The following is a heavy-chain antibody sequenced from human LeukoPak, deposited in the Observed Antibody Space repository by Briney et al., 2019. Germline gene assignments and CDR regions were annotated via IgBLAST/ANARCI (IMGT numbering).Heavy chain of an antibody. CDR1: GYTFTSYD. Sequence: GASVKVSCKASGYTFTSYDINWVRQATGQGLEWMGWMNPNSGNTGYAQKFRGRVTMTRNTSISTAYMELSSLRSEDTAVYYCARGHDYGDYLLYYYYYYYMDVWGKGTTVTVSS. D-gene: IGHD4-17*01. J-gene: IGHJ6*03. CDR2: MNPNSGNT. CDR3: ARGHDYGDYLLYYYYYYYMDV. V-gene: IGHV1-8*01.